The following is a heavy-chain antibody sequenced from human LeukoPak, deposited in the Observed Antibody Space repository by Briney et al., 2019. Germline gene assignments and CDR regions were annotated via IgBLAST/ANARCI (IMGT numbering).Heavy chain of an antibody. J-gene: IGHJ5*02. CDR1: GYTFTSYA. CDR3: ARVVRGNSNSEYNWLDP. Sequence: SVKVSCKASGYTFTSYAMNWVRQAPGQGLEWMGIFMPVFGTTNYAQKFQGRITITTDESTSTAYMELSSLRSEDTAMYYCARVVRGNSNSEYNWLDPWGQGTLVTVSS. D-gene: IGHD3-10*01. CDR2: FMPVFGTT. V-gene: IGHV1-69*05.